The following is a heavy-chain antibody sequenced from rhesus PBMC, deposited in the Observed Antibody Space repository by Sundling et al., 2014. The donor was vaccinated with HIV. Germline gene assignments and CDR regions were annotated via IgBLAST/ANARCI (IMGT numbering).Heavy chain of an antibody. Sequence: QVQLQESGPGLVKPSETLSLTCAVSGASISESYYWSWIRQPPGKGLEWIGYIYGSVGTTYYNPSLKSRVTISTDTSKNQFSLKLSSVTAADTAVYYCARRPPLVLYYEDDFGSPGDAFDFWGQGLRVTVSS. D-gene: IGHD3-9*01. V-gene: IGHV4-106*01. CDR3: ARRPPLVLYYEDDFGSPGDAFDF. CDR2: IYGSVGTT. J-gene: IGHJ3*01. CDR1: GASISESYY.